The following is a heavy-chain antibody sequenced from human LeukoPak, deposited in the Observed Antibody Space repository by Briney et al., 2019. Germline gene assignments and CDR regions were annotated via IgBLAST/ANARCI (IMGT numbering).Heavy chain of an antibody. CDR1: GGSISSYF. CDR2: IFYSGRT. V-gene: IGHV4-59*01. D-gene: IGHD3-10*01. Sequence: SETLSLTCTVSGGSISSYFWTWIRQPPGKGLECIGYIFYSGRTNYNPSLKSRVTISADTSKNQFSLKLSSVTDADTAVYYCARIYGSGSYVDYSGQGTLVTVSS. J-gene: IGHJ4*02. CDR3: ARIYGSGSYVDY.